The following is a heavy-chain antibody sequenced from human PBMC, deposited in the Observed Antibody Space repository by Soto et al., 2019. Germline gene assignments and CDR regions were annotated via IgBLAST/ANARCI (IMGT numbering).Heavy chain of an antibody. J-gene: IGHJ4*02. D-gene: IGHD3-22*01. CDR1: GFTFSSYA. CDR3: AKIKGYYYDSSGYSYFDY. CDR2: ISGSGGST. Sequence: GGSLRLSCAASGFTFSSYAMSWVRQAPGKGLEWVSAISGSGGSTYYADSVKGRFTISRDNSKNTLYLQMNSLRAEDTAVYYCAKIKGYYYDSSGYSYFDYWGQGTLVTVSS. V-gene: IGHV3-23*01.